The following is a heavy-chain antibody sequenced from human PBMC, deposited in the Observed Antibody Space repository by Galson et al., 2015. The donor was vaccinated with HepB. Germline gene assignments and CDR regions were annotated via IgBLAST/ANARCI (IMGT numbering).Heavy chain of an antibody. D-gene: IGHD6-19*01. CDR3: AKDLQRSSGWFSVEY. J-gene: IGHJ4*02. CDR1: GFTFRNVW. CDR2: VSNGGDRT. V-gene: IGHV3-23*01. Sequence: SLRLSCAASGFTFRNVWMSWVRQAPGKGLEWVSAVSNGGDRTYYADSVKGRFTISRDNAKNTVYLQMHSLRAEDTAVYYCAKDLQRSSGWFSVEYWGQGALVTVSS.